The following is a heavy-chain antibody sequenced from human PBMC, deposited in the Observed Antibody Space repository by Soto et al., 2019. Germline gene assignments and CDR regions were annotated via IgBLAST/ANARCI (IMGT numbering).Heavy chain of an antibody. CDR2: ISGSGGST. CDR3: AKDNWNYVQEWYYFDY. Sequence: GGSLRLSCAASGFTFSSYAMSWVRQAPGKGLEWVSAISGSGGSTYYADSVKGRFTISRDNSKNTRYLQMNSLRAEDTAVYYCAKDNWNYVQEWYYFDYWGQGTLVTVSS. D-gene: IGHD1-7*01. J-gene: IGHJ4*02. V-gene: IGHV3-23*01. CDR1: GFTFSSYA.